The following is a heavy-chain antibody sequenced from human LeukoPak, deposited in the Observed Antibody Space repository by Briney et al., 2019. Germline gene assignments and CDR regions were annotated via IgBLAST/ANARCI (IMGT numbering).Heavy chain of an antibody. D-gene: IGHD3-22*01. CDR3: ARTYYYDSSGCYSGYYFDY. CDR2: IYYSGST. CDR1: GGSISSSSYY. J-gene: IGHJ4*02. V-gene: IGHV4-39*01. Sequence: SETLSLTCTVSGGSISSSSYYWGWIRQPPGKGLEWLGSIYYSGSTYYNPSLKSRVTISVDTSKNQFSLKLSSVTAADTAVYYCARTYYYDSSGCYSGYYFDYWGQGTLVTVSS.